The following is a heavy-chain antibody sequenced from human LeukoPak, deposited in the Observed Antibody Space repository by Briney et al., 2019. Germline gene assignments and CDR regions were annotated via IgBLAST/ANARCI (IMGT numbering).Heavy chain of an antibody. V-gene: IGHV5-51*01. CDR3: ATYYYDSSGYYPYFDY. Sequence: GESLKISCKGSGYSFTNYWIGWVRQMPGKGLEWMGIIYPGDSDTRYSPSFQGQVTISADKSISTAYLQWSSLKASDTAMYYRATYYYDSSGYYPYFDYWGQGTLVTVSS. J-gene: IGHJ4*02. CDR1: GYSFTNYW. D-gene: IGHD3-22*01. CDR2: IYPGDSDT.